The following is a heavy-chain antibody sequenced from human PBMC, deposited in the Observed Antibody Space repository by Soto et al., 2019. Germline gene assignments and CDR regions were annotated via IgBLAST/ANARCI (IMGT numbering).Heavy chain of an antibody. CDR2: ISSYNGNT. Sequence: QVQLVQSGAEVKKPGASVKVSCKASGYTFTSYGISWVRQAPGQGLEWMGWISSYNGNTNYAQKLQARVTMTTDTSTSTAYMELRSLRSDDTAVYYCARRVSYDSSGYSLDYWGQGTLVTVSS. V-gene: IGHV1-18*04. J-gene: IGHJ4*02. CDR1: GYTFTSYG. CDR3: ARRVSYDSSGYSLDY. D-gene: IGHD3-22*01.